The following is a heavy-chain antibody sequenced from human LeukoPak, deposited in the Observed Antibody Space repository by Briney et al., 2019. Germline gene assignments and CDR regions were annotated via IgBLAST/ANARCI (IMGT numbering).Heavy chain of an antibody. J-gene: IGHJ4*02. CDR3: ARDRTSQLLGYYYDSSGGHFFDY. Sequence: GGSLRLSCAASGFTFSTYGMSWVRQAPGKGLEWVSSISSSSSYIYYADSVKGRFTISRDNAKNSLYLQMNSLRAEDTAVYYCARDRTSQLLGYYYDSSGGHFFDYWGQGTLVTVSS. V-gene: IGHV3-21*01. CDR1: GFTFSTYG. CDR2: ISSSSSYI. D-gene: IGHD3-22*01.